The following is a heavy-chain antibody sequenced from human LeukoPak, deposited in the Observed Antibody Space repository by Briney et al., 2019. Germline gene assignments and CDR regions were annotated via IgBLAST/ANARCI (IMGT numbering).Heavy chain of an antibody. CDR1: GYTFTDDY. CDR3: VRGSPAWSAFEEGFVY. D-gene: IGHD2-8*01. CDR2: IYPKSGGT. J-gene: IGHJ4*02. Sequence: ASVKVSCKTSGYTFTDDYLHWVRQAPGQGLEWMGWIYPKSGGTNYAQRFQDRVTMTRDTSINTAYIDLSRLRSDDTAVYYCVRGSPAWSAFEEGFVYWGQGTLITVSS. V-gene: IGHV1-2*02.